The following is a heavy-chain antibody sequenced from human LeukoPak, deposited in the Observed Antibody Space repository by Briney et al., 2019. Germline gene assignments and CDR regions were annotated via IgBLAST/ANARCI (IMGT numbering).Heavy chain of an antibody. CDR2: IYYSGST. CDR1: GGSISSYY. J-gene: IGHJ4*02. Sequence: PSGTLSLTCTVSGGSISSYYWSWIRQPPGKGLEWIGYIYYSGSTNYNPSLKSRVTISVDTSKNQFSLKLSSVTAADTAVYYCARGQLVRSYGLDYWGQGILVTVSS. D-gene: IGHD5-18*01. CDR3: ARGQLVRSYGLDY. V-gene: IGHV4-59*08.